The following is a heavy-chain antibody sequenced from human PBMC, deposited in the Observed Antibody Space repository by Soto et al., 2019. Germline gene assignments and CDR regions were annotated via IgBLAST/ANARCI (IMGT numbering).Heavy chain of an antibody. J-gene: IGHJ6*02. CDR3: ARADYVDTYYYYGMDV. CDR1: GYTFTSYD. Sequence: QVQLVQSGAEVKKPGASVKVSYKASGYTFTSYDISWVRQATGQGLEWMGWMNPNSGNTGYAQKFQGRVTMTRNTSISTAYMVLSSLRSEDTAVYYCARADYVDTYYYYGMDVWGQGTTVTVSS. CDR2: MNPNSGNT. V-gene: IGHV1-8*01. D-gene: IGHD4-17*01.